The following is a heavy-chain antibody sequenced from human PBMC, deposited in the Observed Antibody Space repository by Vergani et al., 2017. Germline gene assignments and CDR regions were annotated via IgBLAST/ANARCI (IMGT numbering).Heavy chain of an antibody. CDR3: ARVTINDFWSGFKSPPHTDYGMDV. Sequence: QVQLQESGPGLVKPSQTLSLTCTVSGGSISSGSYYWSWIRQPAGKGLEWIGRIYTSGSTNYNPSLKSRVTISVDTSKNQFSLKLSSVTAADTAVYYCARVTINDFWSGFKSPPHTDYGMDVWGQGTTVTVSS. D-gene: IGHD3-3*01. CDR2: IYTSGST. CDR1: GGSISSGSYY. V-gene: IGHV4-61*02. J-gene: IGHJ6*02.